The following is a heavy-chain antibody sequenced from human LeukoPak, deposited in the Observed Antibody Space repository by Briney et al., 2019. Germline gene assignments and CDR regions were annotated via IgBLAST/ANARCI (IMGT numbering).Heavy chain of an antibody. D-gene: IGHD5-12*01. J-gene: IGHJ6*03. V-gene: IGHV3-21*06. CDR2: IHGSASYN. Sequence: KPGGSLRLSCAASGFIFSNYAMSWVRQAPGKGLEWVSCIHGSASYNYYADSVKGRFTVSRDSAKNSLYLEMSSLRVEDTAVYYCVRAFGGYDSQRFYYNMDVWGKGTTVTVSS. CDR1: GFIFSNYA. CDR3: VRAFGGYDSQRFYYNMDV.